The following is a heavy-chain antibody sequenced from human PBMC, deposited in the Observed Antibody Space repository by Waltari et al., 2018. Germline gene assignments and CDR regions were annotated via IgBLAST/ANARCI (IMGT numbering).Heavy chain of an antibody. CDR1: GGTFSSYA. J-gene: IGHJ3*02. D-gene: IGHD3-22*01. Sequence: QVQLVQSGAEVKKPGSSVKVSCKASGGTFSSYAISWVRQAPGQGLEWMGRIIPILGIANYAQKFQGRVTITADKSTSTAYMELSSLRSEDTAVYYCARLTIYDSSGWDDAFDIWGQGTMVTVSS. V-gene: IGHV1-69*04. CDR2: IIPILGIA. CDR3: ARLTIYDSSGWDDAFDI.